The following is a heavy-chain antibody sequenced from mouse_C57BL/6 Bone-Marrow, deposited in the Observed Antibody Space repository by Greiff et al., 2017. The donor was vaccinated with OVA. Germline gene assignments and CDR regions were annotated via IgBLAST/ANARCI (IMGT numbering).Heavy chain of an antibody. V-gene: IGHV14-4*01. Sequence: EVKLQESGAELVRPGASVKLSCTASGFNIKDDYMHWVKQRPEQGLEWIGWIDPENGDTEYASKFQGKATITADTSSNTAYLQLSSLTSEDTAVYYCTPGTTVVARFDYWGQGTTLTVSS. CDR3: TPGTTVVARFDY. CDR1: GFNIKDDY. J-gene: IGHJ2*01. CDR2: IDPENGDT. D-gene: IGHD1-1*01.